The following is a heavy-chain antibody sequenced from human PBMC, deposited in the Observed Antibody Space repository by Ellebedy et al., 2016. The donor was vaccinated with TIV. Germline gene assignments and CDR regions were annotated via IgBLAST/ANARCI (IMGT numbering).Heavy chain of an antibody. CDR3: ARDPSYYGGNYLDY. CDR2: ISYDGNDK. J-gene: IGHJ4*02. D-gene: IGHD4-23*01. CDR1: GFTFSTSA. V-gene: IGHV3-30-3*01. Sequence: GESLKISXAAPGFTFSTSAMHWVRQAPGKGLEWVAIISYDGNDKFYAESVKGRFTISRDNSTLFLQMNSLRAEDTALYYCARDPSYYGGNYLDYWGQGTLVTVSS.